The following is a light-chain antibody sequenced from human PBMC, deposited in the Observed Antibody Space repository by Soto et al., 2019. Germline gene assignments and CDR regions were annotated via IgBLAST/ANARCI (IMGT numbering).Light chain of an antibody. V-gene: IGLV2-23*01. CDR2: ENI. J-gene: IGLJ2*01. CDR3: CSYAGNRIFI. Sequence: QSALTQPASVSGSPGQSITISCIGTSSDVGAYDLVSWYQQHPGTAPRLIIYENIRRPSTISSRFSGSKSGNTASLTISGLRAEDEANYHCCSYAGNRIFIFGGATKLTVL. CDR1: SSDVGAYDL.